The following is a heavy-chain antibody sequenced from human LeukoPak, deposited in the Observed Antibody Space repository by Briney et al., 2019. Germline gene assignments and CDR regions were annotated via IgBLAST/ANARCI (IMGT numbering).Heavy chain of an antibody. CDR3: ARAPAYTHNWFDP. V-gene: IGHV1-3*01. Sequence: ASVKVSCKASGGTFSSYAISWVRQAPGQRLEWLGWINGDNDNTKYSQKFQGRVTITRDTSASTAYMELNSLESEDTAVYYCARAPAYTHNWFDPWGQGTLVTVSS. CDR2: INGDNDNT. D-gene: IGHD3-16*01. CDR1: GGTFSSYA. J-gene: IGHJ5*02.